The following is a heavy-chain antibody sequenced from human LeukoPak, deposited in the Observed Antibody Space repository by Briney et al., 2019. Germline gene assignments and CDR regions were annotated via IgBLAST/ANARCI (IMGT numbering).Heavy chain of an antibody. V-gene: IGHV1-2*02. CDR3: ARAPDIAATNLDY. D-gene: IGHD5-12*01. CDR1: GYTFTGYY. Sequence: GASVKVSCKASGYTFTGYYMHWVRQAPGQGLEWMGWINPNSGGTNYAQKFQGRVTMTRDTSISTAYMELSRLRSDDTAVYYCARAPDIAATNLDYWGQGTLVTVSS. J-gene: IGHJ4*02. CDR2: INPNSGGT.